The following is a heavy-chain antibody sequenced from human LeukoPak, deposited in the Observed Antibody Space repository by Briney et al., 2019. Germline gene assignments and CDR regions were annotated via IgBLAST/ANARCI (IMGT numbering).Heavy chain of an antibody. J-gene: IGHJ3*02. CDR3: ARPYSSGWYHAFDI. CDR2: IYYSGST. CDR1: GGSISSSSYY. V-gene: IGHV4-39*07. Sequence: SETLSLTCTVSGGSISSSSYYWGWIRQPPGKGLEWIGSIYYSGSTYCNPSLKSRVTISVGTSKNQFSLKLSSVTAADTAVYYCARPYSSGWYHAFDIWGQGTMVTVSS. D-gene: IGHD6-19*01.